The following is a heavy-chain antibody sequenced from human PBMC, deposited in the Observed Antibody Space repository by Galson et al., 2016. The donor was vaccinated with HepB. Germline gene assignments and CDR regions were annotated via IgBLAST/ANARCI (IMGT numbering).Heavy chain of an antibody. V-gene: IGHV3-23*01. CDR3: AKGLGYCSSTSCYLYSYYAMGV. CDR1: GSTFSNYA. D-gene: IGHD2-2*01. Sequence: SLRLSCAASGSTFSNYAMSWVRQAPGKGLEWVSAISGSGGSTPYADSVKGRFTISRDNSKNTLYLQMNSLRAEDTALYYCAKGLGYCSSTSCYLYSYYAMGVWGQGTTVTVSS. J-gene: IGHJ6*02. CDR2: ISGSGGST.